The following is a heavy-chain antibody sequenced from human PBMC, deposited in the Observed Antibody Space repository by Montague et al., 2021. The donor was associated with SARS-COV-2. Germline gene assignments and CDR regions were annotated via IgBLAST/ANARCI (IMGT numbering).Heavy chain of an antibody. CDR2: IYYSGTT. J-gene: IGHJ4*02. D-gene: IGHD3-22*01. V-gene: IGHV4-39*03. CDR1: GASIGRSTYY. Sequence: SETLSLTCTASGASIGRSTYYWGWIRQPPGKDLVWIGTIYYSGTTNYNLSLRSRVTISLDTSKNQVSLRLTSVTAADTAFYYCGSDTTAYFRFDYWGRGTLISVSS. CDR3: GSDTTAYFRFDY.